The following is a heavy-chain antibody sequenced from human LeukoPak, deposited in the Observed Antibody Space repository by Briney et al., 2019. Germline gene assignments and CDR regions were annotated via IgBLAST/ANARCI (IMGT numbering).Heavy chain of an antibody. CDR1: FGSISSSNYY. CDR2: IHYSGRS. J-gene: IGHJ3*02. Sequence: PSETLSLTCTVSFGSISSSNYYWGWIRQPPGEGLEWIGSIHYSGRSYHNPSLKSRATVDTSKNQISLKLSSVTAADTAVYYCAKSYYDYVDAFDIWGQGTLVTVSS. D-gene: IGHD3-16*01. V-gene: IGHV4-39*01. CDR3: AKSYYDYVDAFDI.